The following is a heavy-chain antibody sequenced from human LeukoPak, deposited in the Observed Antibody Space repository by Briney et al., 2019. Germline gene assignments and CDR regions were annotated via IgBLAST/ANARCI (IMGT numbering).Heavy chain of an antibody. J-gene: IGHJ6*02. V-gene: IGHV3-64*01. Sequence: GGSLRLSCAASGFTFSSYSMPWVRQAPGKGLESVSAISSTGENTYYANSVKGRFTISRDNSKNTLYLQMGSLRVEDMAVYYCAREEKGDLDVWGQGTTVAVTS. CDR1: GFTFSSYS. D-gene: IGHD5-24*01. CDR2: ISSTGENT. CDR3: AREEKGDLDV.